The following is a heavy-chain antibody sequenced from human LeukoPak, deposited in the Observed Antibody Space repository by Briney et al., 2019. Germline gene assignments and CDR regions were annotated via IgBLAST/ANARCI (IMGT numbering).Heavy chain of an antibody. D-gene: IGHD7-27*01. CDR1: GFTFSNHA. V-gene: IGHV3-23*01. J-gene: IGHJ4*02. Sequence: GESLKISCAASGFTFSNHAMSWVRQAPGKGLEWVSTISGSGDSTYYADSVKGRFTISGDNSKNTLYLQMNSLRAEDTAVYYCARRGPNWGFFDYWGRGTLVTVSS. CDR2: ISGSGDST. CDR3: ARRGPNWGFFDY.